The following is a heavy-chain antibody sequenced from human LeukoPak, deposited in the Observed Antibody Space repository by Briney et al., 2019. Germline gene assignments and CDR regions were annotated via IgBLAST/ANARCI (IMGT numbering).Heavy chain of an antibody. D-gene: IGHD3-22*01. CDR1: GDSVSSNSAA. CDR2: TYYRSKWYN. J-gene: IGHJ3*02. CDR3: AREVTMIVVVIPTLDDAFDI. Sequence: SQTLSLTCAISGDSVSSNSAAWNWIRQSPSRGLEWLGRTYYRSKWYNDYAVSVKSRITINPDTSKNQFSLQLNSVTPEDTAVYYCAREVTMIVVVIPTLDDAFDIWGQGTMVTVSS. V-gene: IGHV6-1*01.